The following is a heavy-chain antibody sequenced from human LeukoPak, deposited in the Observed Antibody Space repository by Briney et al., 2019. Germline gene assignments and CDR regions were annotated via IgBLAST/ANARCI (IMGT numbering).Heavy chain of an antibody. Sequence: ASVKVSCKASGYTFTSYYIHWVRQASGQGLEWMGIINPGGGSTSYSQKFQGRVTMTRDTSTSTVYMELSSLRSEDTAVYYCARGLILNDYWGQGTLVTVSS. CDR1: GYTFTSYY. J-gene: IGHJ4*02. CDR3: ARGLILNDY. D-gene: IGHD2-8*02. CDR2: INPGGGST. V-gene: IGHV1-46*01.